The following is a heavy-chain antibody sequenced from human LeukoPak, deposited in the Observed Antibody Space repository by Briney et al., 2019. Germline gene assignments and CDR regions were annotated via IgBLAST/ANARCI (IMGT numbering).Heavy chain of an antibody. Sequence: RASVKVSCKASGGTFSSYAISWVRQAPGQGLEWMGGIIPIFGTANYAQKFQGRVTITADESTSTAYMELSSLRSEDTAVYYCARTALLWFGELLTDWFDPWGQGTLVTVSS. D-gene: IGHD3-10*01. CDR1: GGTFSSYA. J-gene: IGHJ5*02. CDR2: IIPIFGTA. V-gene: IGHV1-69*13. CDR3: ARTALLWFGELLTDWFDP.